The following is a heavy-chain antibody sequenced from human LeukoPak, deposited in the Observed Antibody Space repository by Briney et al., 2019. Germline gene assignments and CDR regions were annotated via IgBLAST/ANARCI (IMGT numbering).Heavy chain of an antibody. V-gene: IGHV3-21*01. D-gene: IGHD1-26*01. J-gene: IGHJ6*03. Sequence: GGSLRLSCAASGFTFSSYSMNWVRQAPGKGLEWVSSISSSSSYIYYADSVKGRFTISRDNAKNSLYLQMNSLRAEDTAVYNCAGYSGRYYYYMDVWGKGTTVTISS. CDR1: GFTFSSYS. CDR3: AGYSGRYYYYMDV. CDR2: ISSSSSYI.